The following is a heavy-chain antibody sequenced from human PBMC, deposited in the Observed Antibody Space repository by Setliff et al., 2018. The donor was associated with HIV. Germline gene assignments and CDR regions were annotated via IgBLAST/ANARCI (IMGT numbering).Heavy chain of an antibody. CDR3: ARHRDGGTYPLDY. CDR2: IYYSGNT. D-gene: IGHD1-26*01. V-gene: IGHV4-38-2*01. Sequence: KPSETLSLTCGVSGYSISSDYCWGWIRQPPGKGLEWIGWIYYSGNTRYNPSLKSRVTISLDTSKNRFSLQLTSVTAADTAVYYCARHRDGGTYPLDYWGQGTLVTVSS. CDR1: GYSISSDYC. J-gene: IGHJ4*02.